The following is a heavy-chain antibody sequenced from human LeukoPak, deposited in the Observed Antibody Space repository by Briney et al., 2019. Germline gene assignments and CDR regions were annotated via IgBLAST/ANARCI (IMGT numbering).Heavy chain of an antibody. CDR2: ISSSSSYI. Sequence: PGGSLRLSCAASEFTFSIYSMNWVRQAPGKGLEWVSSISSSSSYIYYADSVKGRFTISRGNAKNSLYLQMNSLRAEDTAVYYCARRTYCGGDCYSVGAFDIWGQGTMVTVSS. J-gene: IGHJ3*02. V-gene: IGHV3-21*01. D-gene: IGHD2-21*02. CDR1: EFTFSIYS. CDR3: ARRTYCGGDCYSVGAFDI.